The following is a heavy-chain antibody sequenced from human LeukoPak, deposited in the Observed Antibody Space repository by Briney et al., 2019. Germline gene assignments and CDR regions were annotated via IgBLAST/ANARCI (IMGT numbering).Heavy chain of an antibody. J-gene: IGHJ4*02. CDR3: ARVGDGNFDY. CDR2: IYYSGNT. CDR1: GGSISSYY. V-gene: IGHV4-59*01. Sequence: PSETLSLTCTVSGGSISSYYWSWIRQSPGKGLEWIGYIYYSGNTNKNPSLKSRLTISIDTSKNQYSLKLSSVTAADTAVYYCARVGDGNFDYWGQGTLVTVSS.